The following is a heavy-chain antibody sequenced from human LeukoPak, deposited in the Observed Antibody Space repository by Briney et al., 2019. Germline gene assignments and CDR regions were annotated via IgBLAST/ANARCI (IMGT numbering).Heavy chain of an antibody. V-gene: IGHV3-21*01. CDR2: ISSSSSYI. Sequence: GALGLSCAASGFTFSSYSMNLGRQAPGKGLEWVSSISSSSSYIYYADSVKGRFTISRDNAKNSLYLQMNSLRAEDTAVYYCATGGRNIAAAGTGYWGQGTLVTVSS. D-gene: IGHD6-13*01. CDR1: GFTFSSYS. CDR3: ATGGRNIAAAGTGY. J-gene: IGHJ4*02.